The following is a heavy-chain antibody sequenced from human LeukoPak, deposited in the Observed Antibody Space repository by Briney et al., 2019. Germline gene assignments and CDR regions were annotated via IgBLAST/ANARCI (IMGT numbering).Heavy chain of an antibody. J-gene: IGHJ4*02. CDR2: TYYRAKWYS. Sequence: SQTLSLTCAISGGSVSRNTSGWSWIRQSPSRGLEWLGRTYYRAKWYSYFARSVRNRITITPDTSKNQFSLQLNSVTSEDTAVYYCARGGGRGDYNERYYFDYWGQGTLVTVSS. D-gene: IGHD3-22*01. CDR1: GGSVSRNTSG. V-gene: IGHV6-1*01. CDR3: ARGGGRGDYNERYYFDY.